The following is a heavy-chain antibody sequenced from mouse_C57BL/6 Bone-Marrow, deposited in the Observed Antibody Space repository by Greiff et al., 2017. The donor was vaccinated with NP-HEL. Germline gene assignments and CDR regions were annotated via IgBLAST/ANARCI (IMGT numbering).Heavy chain of an antibody. CDR1: GYTFTSYG. V-gene: IGHV1-81*01. Sequence: QVHVKQSGAELARPGASVKLSCKASGYTFTSYGISWVKQRTGQGLEWIGEIYPRSGNTYYNEKFKGKATLTADKSSSTAYMELRSLTSEDSAVYFCARHPYGPLFDYWGQGTTLTVSS. CDR2: IYPRSGNT. D-gene: IGHD1-1*01. J-gene: IGHJ2*01. CDR3: ARHPYGPLFDY.